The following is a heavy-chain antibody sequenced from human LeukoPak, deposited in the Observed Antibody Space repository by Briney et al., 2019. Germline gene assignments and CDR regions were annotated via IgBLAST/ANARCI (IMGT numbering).Heavy chain of an antibody. J-gene: IGHJ5*02. CDR2: IYHSGST. CDR3: ARQGQYYDFWSDLNWFDP. V-gene: IGHV4-38-2*01. Sequence: SETLSLTCAVSGYSISSGYYWGWTRQPPGKGLEWIGSIYHSGSTYYNPSLKSRVTISVDTSKNQFSLKLSSVTAADTAVYYCARQGQYYDFWSDLNWFDPWGQGTLVTVSS. D-gene: IGHD3-3*01. CDR1: GYSISSGYY.